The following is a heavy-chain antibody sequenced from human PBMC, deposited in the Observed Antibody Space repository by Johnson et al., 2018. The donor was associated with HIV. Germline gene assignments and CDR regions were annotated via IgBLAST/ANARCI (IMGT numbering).Heavy chain of an antibody. V-gene: IGHV3-7*04. CDR1: GFTFSRYW. J-gene: IGHJ3*02. CDR3: AREYDAFDI. Sequence: EVRLVESGGGLVQPGGSLRLSCVASGFTFSRYWMTWVRQAPGKGLEWVANIQDVGREKYYVDSVKGRFTISRDNAKNSLYLQMNSLRAEDTAVYYCAREYDAFDIWGQGTMVTVSS. CDR2: IQDVGREK.